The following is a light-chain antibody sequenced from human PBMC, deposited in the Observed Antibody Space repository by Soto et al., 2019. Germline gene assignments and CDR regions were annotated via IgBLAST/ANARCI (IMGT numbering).Light chain of an antibody. J-gene: IGKJ1*01. Sequence: EIVLTQSPGTLSLSPGERATLSCRASESTSSTYLAWYQQKPGQAPRLLIYGASSSATGIPASFSGSGSATDFTRPIGRLEHEDLAVYYCQPSSSSPWTFGHGATVEIK. V-gene: IGKV3-20*01. CDR3: QPSSSSPWT. CDR1: ESTSSTY. CDR2: GAS.